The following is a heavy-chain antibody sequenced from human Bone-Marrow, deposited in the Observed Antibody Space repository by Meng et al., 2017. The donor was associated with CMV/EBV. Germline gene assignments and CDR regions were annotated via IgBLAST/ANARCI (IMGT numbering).Heavy chain of an antibody. CDR3: ARASDGSRDIVVVPAAHPLGY. CDR2: INPSGGST. V-gene: IGHV1-46*01. D-gene: IGHD2-2*01. J-gene: IGHJ4*02. Sequence: WVRQAPGQGREWMGIINPSGGSTSYAQKFQGGVAMTRDTSTSTVYMELSSLRSEDTAVYYCARASDGSRDIVVVPAAHPLGYWGQGTLVTVSS.